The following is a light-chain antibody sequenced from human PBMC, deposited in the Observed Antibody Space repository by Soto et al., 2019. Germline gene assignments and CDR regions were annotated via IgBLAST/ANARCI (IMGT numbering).Light chain of an antibody. CDR2: DAS. CDR1: QGISNY. J-gene: IGKJ3*01. Sequence: DIQMTQSPSSLSASVGDRVTITCRASQGISNYLAWYQQKPGKVPKFLIYDASTLQSGVPSRFSGSGSGTDFTVTITSLQPEDVANYYCQKYNNAPYTFGPGTRVDIK. CDR3: QKYNNAPYT. V-gene: IGKV1-27*01.